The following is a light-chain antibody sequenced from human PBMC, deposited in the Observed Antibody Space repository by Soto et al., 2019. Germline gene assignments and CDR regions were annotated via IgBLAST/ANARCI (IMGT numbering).Light chain of an antibody. J-gene: IGLJ3*02. V-gene: IGLV1-40*01. CDR2: DNT. CDR1: SSNIGAVYD. CDR3: QSYDSRLRGSKV. Sequence: QSVLTQPPSVSGAPGQTVTISCTGSSSNIGAVYDVHWYQQLPGSAPKLLIYDNTNRPSGVPDRFSGSKSGTSASLTITGVQAEDEGDYYCQSYDSRLRGSKVFGGGTKVTVL.